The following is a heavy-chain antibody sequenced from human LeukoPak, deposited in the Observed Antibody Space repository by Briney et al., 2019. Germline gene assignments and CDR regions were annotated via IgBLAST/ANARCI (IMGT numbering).Heavy chain of an antibody. CDR3: ARGGSYPPGRFDC. CDR2: SSAYNGNT. Sequence: ASVTVSFMASGYTFTMYGNSWVRQAPGQGLERMGWSSAYNGNTNYTQKLQGRVTMTTDTSTSTAYMELRSLRSDDTAVYYCARGGSYPPGRFDCWGQGTLVTVSS. D-gene: IGHD1-26*01. J-gene: IGHJ4*02. CDR1: GYTFTMYG. V-gene: IGHV1-18*01.